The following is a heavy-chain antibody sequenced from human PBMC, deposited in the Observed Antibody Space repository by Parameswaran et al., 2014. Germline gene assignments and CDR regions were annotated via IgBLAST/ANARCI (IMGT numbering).Heavy chain of an antibody. CDR3: ARVTGTTNFDY. J-gene: IGHJ4*02. V-gene: IGHV4-39*01. Sequence: QAPGKGLEWIGSIYYSGSTYYNPSLKSRVTISVDTPKNQFSLKLSSVTAADTAVYYCARVTGTTNFDYWGQGTLVTVSS. D-gene: IGHD1-7*01. CDR2: IYYSGST.